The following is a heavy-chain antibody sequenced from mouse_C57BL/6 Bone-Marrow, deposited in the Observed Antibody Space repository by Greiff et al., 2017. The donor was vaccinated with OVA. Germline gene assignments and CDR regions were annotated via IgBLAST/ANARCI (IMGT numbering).Heavy chain of an antibody. V-gene: IGHV1-50*01. CDR1: GYTFTSYW. CDR3: ARGRGYAMDY. Sequence: VQLQQPGAELVKPGASVKLSCKASGYTFTSYWMQWVKQRPGQGLEWIGEIDPSDSYTNYNQKFKGKATLTVDTSSSTAYMQLSSLTSEDSAVYYCARGRGYAMDYWGQGTSVTVSS. J-gene: IGHJ4*01. CDR2: IDPSDSYT.